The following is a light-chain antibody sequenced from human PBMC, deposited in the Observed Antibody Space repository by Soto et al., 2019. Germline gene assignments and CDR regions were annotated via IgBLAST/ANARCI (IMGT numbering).Light chain of an antibody. CDR2: GAS. CDR1: QSVNIH. J-gene: IGKJ5*01. V-gene: IGKV3D-15*01. Sequence: EIVMTQSPATLSVSPGERATLSCRASQSVNIHLAWYQQKPGQAPRLLIYGASARATGIPAKFSGSGSGTEFTLTISSLQSEDFAVYYCQQYNNWPPNFGQGTRLEIK. CDR3: QQYNNWPPN.